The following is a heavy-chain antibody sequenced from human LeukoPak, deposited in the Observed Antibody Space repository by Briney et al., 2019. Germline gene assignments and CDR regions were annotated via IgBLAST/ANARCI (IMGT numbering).Heavy chain of an antibody. Sequence: SETLSLTCAVYGGSFSGYYWSWIRQPPGKGLEWIGEINHSGSTNYNPSLKSRVTISVDTSKNQFSLKLSSVTAADTAVYYCARVFHRGAAAGTGRRGWFDPWGQGTLVTVSS. CDR1: GGSFSGYY. J-gene: IGHJ5*02. V-gene: IGHV4-34*01. CDR3: ARVFHRGAAAGTGRRGWFDP. CDR2: INHSGST. D-gene: IGHD6-13*01.